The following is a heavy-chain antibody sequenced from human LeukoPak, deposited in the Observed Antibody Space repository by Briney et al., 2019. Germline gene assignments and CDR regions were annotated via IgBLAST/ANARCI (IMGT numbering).Heavy chain of an antibody. Sequence: PSETLSLTCTVSGGPISSYYWSWIRQPAGKGLEWIGRIYTSGSTNYNPSLKSRVTMSVDTSKNQFSLKLSSVTAADTAVYYCARVRYYGSGSYLCDYWGQGTLVTVSS. CDR2: IYTSGST. CDR1: GGPISSYY. CDR3: ARVRYYGSGSYLCDY. V-gene: IGHV4-4*07. D-gene: IGHD3-10*01. J-gene: IGHJ4*02.